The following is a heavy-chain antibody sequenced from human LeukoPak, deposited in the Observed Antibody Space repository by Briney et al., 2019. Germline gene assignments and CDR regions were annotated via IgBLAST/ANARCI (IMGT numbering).Heavy chain of an antibody. CDR2: ITSSSSYI. D-gene: IGHD1-26*01. CDR3: ARDPYSGSYGPYYYYYMDV. Sequence: GGSLRLSCAASGFTFSSYNMNWVRQAPGKGPEWVSSITSSSSYIYYADSVKGRFTISRDNAKNSLYLQMDSLRVEDTALYYCARDPYSGSYGPYYYYYMDVWGEGTTVTISS. J-gene: IGHJ6*03. V-gene: IGHV3-21*06. CDR1: GFTFSSYN.